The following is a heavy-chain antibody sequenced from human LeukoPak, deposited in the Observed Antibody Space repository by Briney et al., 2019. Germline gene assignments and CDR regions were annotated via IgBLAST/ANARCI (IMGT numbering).Heavy chain of an antibody. D-gene: IGHD2-21*02. Sequence: SVKVSCKASGGTFSKYTISWVRQRPGQGLEWMGGITPLFGTANYAQKFQGRVTITADESTSTAYMELSSLRSEDTAVYYCARGFAGGDRDFDYGMDVWGQGTTVTVSS. V-gene: IGHV1-69*13. CDR1: GGTFSKYT. J-gene: IGHJ6*02. CDR3: ARGFAGGDRDFDYGMDV. CDR2: ITPLFGTA.